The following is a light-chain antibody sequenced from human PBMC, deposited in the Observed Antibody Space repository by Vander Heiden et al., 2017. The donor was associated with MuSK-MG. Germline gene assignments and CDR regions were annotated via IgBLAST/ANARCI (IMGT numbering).Light chain of an antibody. V-gene: IGKV3-15*01. CDR3: QQYRNWPRT. J-gene: IGKJ1*01. CDR2: GGS. CDR1: QSVTAD. Sequence: ETVMTQSPAILSVSPGETATLSCRASQSVTADLAWYLQRPGQAPRLILYGGSTRATGVPARFSGSGYGTEFTLTISSPQSEDFGVYYCQQYRNWPRTFGQGTTVDLK.